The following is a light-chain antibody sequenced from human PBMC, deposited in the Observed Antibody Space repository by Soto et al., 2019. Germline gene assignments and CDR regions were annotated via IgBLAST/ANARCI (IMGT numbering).Light chain of an antibody. CDR2: KAS. CDR1: QSISSW. Sequence: DIQMTQSPSTLSASVGDRVTITCRASQSISSWVAWYPQKPGKAPKLLIYKASTLESGVPSRFSGSGSGTEFTLTISSLQPDDFATYYCQQYNSWWTFGQGTKVEIK. V-gene: IGKV1-5*03. J-gene: IGKJ1*01. CDR3: QQYNSWWT.